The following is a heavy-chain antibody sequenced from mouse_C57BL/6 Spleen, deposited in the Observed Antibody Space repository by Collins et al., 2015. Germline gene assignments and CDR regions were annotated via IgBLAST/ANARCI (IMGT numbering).Heavy chain of an antibody. D-gene: IGHD2-4*01. Sequence: RPGHGLEWIGEILPGSGSTNYNEKFKGKATFTADTSSNTAYMQLSSLTSEDSAVYYCARYDYDGAWFAYWGQGTLVTVSA. CDR3: ARYDYDGAWFAY. J-gene: IGHJ3*01. V-gene: IGHV1-9*01. CDR2: ILPGSGST.